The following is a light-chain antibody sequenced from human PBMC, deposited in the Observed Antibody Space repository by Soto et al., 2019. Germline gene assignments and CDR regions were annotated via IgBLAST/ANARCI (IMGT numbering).Light chain of an antibody. CDR2: KAS. J-gene: IGKJ1*01. Sequence: DIQMTQSPSTLSASVGDRVNITCRASQSISSWLAWYQQKPGKAPKLLIYKASSLESGVPSRFSGSGSGTEFTLTISGLQPDDFATYYCQQYNNYETFGQGTKVDIK. V-gene: IGKV1-5*03. CDR1: QSISSW. CDR3: QQYNNYET.